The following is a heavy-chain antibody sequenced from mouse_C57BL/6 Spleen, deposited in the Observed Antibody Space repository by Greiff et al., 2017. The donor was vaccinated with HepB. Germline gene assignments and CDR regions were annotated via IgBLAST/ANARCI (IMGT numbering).Heavy chain of an antibody. J-gene: IGHJ4*01. D-gene: IGHD4-1*01. V-gene: IGHV5-9-1*02. CDR3: TRVITGTDYAMDY. Sequence: VQLKESGEGLVKPGGSLKLSCAASGFTFSSYAMSWVRQTPEKRLEWVAYISSGGDYIYYADTVKGRFTISRDNARNTLYLQMSSLKSEDTAMYYCTRVITGTDYAMDYWGQGTSVTVSS. CDR1: GFTFSSYA. CDR2: ISSGGDYI.